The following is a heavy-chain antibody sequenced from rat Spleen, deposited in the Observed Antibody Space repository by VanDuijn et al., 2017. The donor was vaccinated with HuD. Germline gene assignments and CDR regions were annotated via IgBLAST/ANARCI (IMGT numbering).Heavy chain of an antibody. Sequence: EVQLVESGGGLVQPGRSLKLSCAASGFTFSNYYMAWVRQVPTKGLEWVAAISYDGITTYYRDSVKGRFTISRDNAKSILYLQMDSLRSEDTATYYCTRENWVLDAWGQGASVTVSS. CDR3: TRENWVLDA. V-gene: IGHV5-20*01. J-gene: IGHJ4*01. CDR2: ISYDGITT. CDR1: GFTFSNYY. D-gene: IGHD3-6*01.